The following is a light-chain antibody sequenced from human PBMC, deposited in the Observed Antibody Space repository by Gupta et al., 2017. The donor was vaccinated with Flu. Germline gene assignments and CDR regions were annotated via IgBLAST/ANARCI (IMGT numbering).Light chain of an antibody. CDR1: QSVLYSSNNKNY. CDR3: QQDYSTPYS. Sequence: DIVMTQSPDSLAVSLGARATINCKSSQSVLYSSNNKNYLAWYQQKPGQPPKLLIYWASTRESGVPDRFGGSGSVTDFTLTISSLHAEDVAVYYCQQDYSTPYSFGQGTKLEIK. V-gene: IGKV4-1*01. J-gene: IGKJ2*03. CDR2: WAS.